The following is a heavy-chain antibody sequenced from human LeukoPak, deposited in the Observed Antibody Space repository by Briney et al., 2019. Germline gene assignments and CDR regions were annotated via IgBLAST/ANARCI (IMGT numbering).Heavy chain of an antibody. CDR1: GGSIGSGGYY. J-gene: IGHJ4*02. CDR2: IYYSGST. D-gene: IGHD3-22*01. V-gene: IGHV4-31*03. CDR3: ARDSHYYDSSGYYYYFDY. Sequence: SQTLSLTCTVSGGSIGSGGYYWSWIRQHPGKGLEWIGYIYYSGSTYYNPSLKSRVTISVDTSKNQFSLKLSSVTAADTAVYYCARDSHYYDSSGYYYYFDYWGQGTLVTVSS.